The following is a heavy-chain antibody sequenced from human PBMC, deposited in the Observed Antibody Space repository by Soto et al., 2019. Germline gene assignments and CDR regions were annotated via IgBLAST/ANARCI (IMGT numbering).Heavy chain of an antibody. CDR1: GGSISSSSYY. J-gene: IGHJ5*02. Sequence: QLQLQESGPGLVKPSETLSLTCTVSGGSISSSSYYWGWIRQPPGKGLEWIGSIYYSGSTYYNPSLNSRVTMSVDTSKSHFSMKLSSVTAADTAVYYCARHIGSGYSSTSGFDPWGQGSMVTVSS. CDR3: ARHIGSGYSSTSGFDP. V-gene: IGHV4-39*01. D-gene: IGHD6-13*01. CDR2: IYYSGST.